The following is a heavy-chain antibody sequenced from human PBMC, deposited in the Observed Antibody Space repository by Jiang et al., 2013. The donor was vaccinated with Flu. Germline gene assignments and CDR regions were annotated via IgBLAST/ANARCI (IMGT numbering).Heavy chain of an antibody. CDR2: GTP. CDR3: ARGGIGYNSFHGP. D-gene: IGHD5-18*01. J-gene: IGHJ5*02. Sequence: GTPQYAQKFQGRVTITADESTRTVYMDLSSLKSEDTAVYYCARGGIGYNSFHGPWGQGTLVTVSS. V-gene: IGHV1-69*01.